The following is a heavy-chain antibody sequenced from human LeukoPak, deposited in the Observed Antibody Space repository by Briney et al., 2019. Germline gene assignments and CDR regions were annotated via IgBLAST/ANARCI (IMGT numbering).Heavy chain of an antibody. V-gene: IGHV3-33*01. J-gene: IGHJ5*02. Sequence: GGSLRLSCAASGFTFSSYGMHWVRQAPGKGLEWVAVIWYDGSNKYYVDSVKGRFTISRDNAKNSLYLQMNSLRGDDTAVYYCARGYGSGSSDHWGQGTLVTVSS. CDR2: IWYDGSNK. CDR1: GFTFSSYG. D-gene: IGHD3-10*01. CDR3: ARGYGSGSSDH.